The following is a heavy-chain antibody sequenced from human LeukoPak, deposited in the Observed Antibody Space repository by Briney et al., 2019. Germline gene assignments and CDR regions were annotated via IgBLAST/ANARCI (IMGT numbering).Heavy chain of an antibody. Sequence: GRALRLSCAASGFTFSSYGMHWVRQAPGKGLEGVAVISSDGRNTDYADSVKGRFTISRDNSKNTLYLQMNSLRGEDTAVYYCAKPVSVDTAMVPCDYWGQGTLVTVSS. CDR1: GFTFSSYG. CDR3: AKPVSVDTAMVPCDY. V-gene: IGHV3-30*18. D-gene: IGHD5-18*01. CDR2: ISSDGRNT. J-gene: IGHJ4*02.